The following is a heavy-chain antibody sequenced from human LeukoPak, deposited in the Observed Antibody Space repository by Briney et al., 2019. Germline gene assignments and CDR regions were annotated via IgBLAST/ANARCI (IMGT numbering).Heavy chain of an antibody. CDR3: AGRFGYSIDY. CDR2: ISSSSSTL. J-gene: IGHJ4*02. CDR1: GFAFSSYS. V-gene: IGHV3-48*04. D-gene: IGHD5-12*01. Sequence: GGSLRLSCAASGFAFSSYSMNWVRQAPGKGLEWVSFISSSSSTLYYADSVKGRFTISRDDAKNTLYLQMNSLRAEDTAVYYCAGRFGYSIDYWGQGTLATASS.